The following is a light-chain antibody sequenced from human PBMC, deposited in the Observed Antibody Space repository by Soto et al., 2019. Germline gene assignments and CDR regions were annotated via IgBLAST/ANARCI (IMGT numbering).Light chain of an antibody. V-gene: IGLV2-11*01. CDR2: DVR. J-gene: IGLJ1*01. Sequence: QSALTQPRSVSGSPGQSVTISCTGASSDVGDYNFVSWYQQRPGKAPKLMIYDVRKRPSGVPDRFSGSKSGDTASLTISGLQAEDEADYYCCSYAGSYTYVFGTGTKVTVL. CDR1: SSDVGDYNF. CDR3: CSYAGSYTYV.